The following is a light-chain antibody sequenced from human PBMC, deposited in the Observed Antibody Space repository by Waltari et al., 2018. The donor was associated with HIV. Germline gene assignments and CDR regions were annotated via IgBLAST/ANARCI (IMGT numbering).Light chain of an antibody. Sequence: SYELTQPPSVSVSPGQTARITCSGAAFPNQYAYWYQQKPGPAPVWVIYSDIERPSGIPERVSGSSSGTTVTVTISGVQAEDEADYYCQSAENSSTYKIFGGGTKLTVL. V-gene: IGLV3-25*03. CDR1: AFPNQY. CDR2: SDI. J-gene: IGLJ2*01. CDR3: QSAENSSTYKI.